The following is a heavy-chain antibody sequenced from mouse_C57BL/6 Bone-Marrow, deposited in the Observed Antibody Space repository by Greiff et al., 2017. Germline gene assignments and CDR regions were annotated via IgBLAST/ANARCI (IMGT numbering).Heavy chain of an antibody. CDR2: ISSGGSYT. CDR1: GFTFSSYG. CDR3: ARHPNWDFMDY. J-gene: IGHJ4*01. V-gene: IGHV5-6*02. Sequence: DVKLQESGGDLVKPGGSLKLSCAASGFTFSSYGMSWVRQTPDKRLEWVATISSGGSYTYYPDSVKGRFTISRDNAKNTLYLQMSSLKSEDTAMYYCARHPNWDFMDYWGQGTSVTVAS. D-gene: IGHD4-1*02.